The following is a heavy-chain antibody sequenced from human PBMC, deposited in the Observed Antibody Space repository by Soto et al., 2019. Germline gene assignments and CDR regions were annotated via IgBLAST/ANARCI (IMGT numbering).Heavy chain of an antibody. J-gene: IGHJ4*02. V-gene: IGHV4-39*01. CDR2: IYYSGST. CDR1: GGSISSSSYY. CDR3: ARQQTDVEMADIDY. Sequence: QLQLQESGPGLVKPSETLSLTCTVSGGSISSSSYYWGWIRQPPGKGLEWIGSIYYSGSTYYNPSLKSRVTISVDTSKNQFSLKLSSVTAADTAVYYCARQQTDVEMADIDYWGQGTLVTVSS.